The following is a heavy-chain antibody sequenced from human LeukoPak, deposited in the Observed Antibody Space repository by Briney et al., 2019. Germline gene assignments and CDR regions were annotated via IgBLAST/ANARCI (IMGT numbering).Heavy chain of an antibody. D-gene: IGHD1-26*01. J-gene: IGHJ4*02. CDR2: IKGDGSST. CDR1: GFTFTTYW. CDR3: ARADHSGRFPFDY. V-gene: IGHV3-74*01. Sequence: PGGSLRLSCAASGFTFTTYWMHWVRQVPGKGLVWVARIKGDGSSTRHADSMKGRFTISRDNAKNTLYLQMNSLRDEDTAVYYCARADHSGRFPFDYWGQGTLVTISS.